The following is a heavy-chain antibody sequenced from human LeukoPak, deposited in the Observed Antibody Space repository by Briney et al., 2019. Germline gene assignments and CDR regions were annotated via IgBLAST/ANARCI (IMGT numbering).Heavy chain of an antibody. CDR2: IRGDGGST. J-gene: IGHJ4*02. V-gene: IGHV3-43*02. CDR1: GFTFDDYA. CDR3: AKDMADYYFDY. Sequence: GGSLRLSCAASGFTFDDYAMHWVRHAPGEGLEWVSLIRGDGGSTYYADSVKGRFTISRDNSKNSLYLQMNSLRTEDTALYYCAKDMADYYFDYWGQGTLVTVAS.